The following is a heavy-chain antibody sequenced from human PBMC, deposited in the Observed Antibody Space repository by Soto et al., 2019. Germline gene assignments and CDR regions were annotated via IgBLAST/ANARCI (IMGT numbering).Heavy chain of an antibody. Sequence: EVQLVESGGRLVQPGRSLRLSCVGTGLNFDAFAMHWVRQAPGKGLEWVSGITWNSRVLAYADSVKGRFTISRDNARNSLDLQMDSLRDEDTALYYCAKGRYDFWSPYYFDSWSQGTLVTVSS. V-gene: IGHV3-9*01. CDR1: GLNFDAFA. J-gene: IGHJ4*02. CDR2: ITWNSRVL. CDR3: AKGRYDFWSPYYFDS. D-gene: IGHD3-3*01.